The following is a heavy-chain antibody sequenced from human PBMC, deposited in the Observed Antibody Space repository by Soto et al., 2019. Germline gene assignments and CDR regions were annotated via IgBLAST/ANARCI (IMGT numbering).Heavy chain of an antibody. Sequence: SETLSLTCTVSGASISSGDYFWSWIRQSPGKGLQWIGYIYDSGSSYYNPSLKSRVTMSVDTSKNQFSLKLSSVTAADTAVYYCAREKGYISGPKNFDYWGQGTLVTSP. J-gene: IGHJ4*02. D-gene: IGHD5-12*01. CDR1: GASISSGDYF. CDR3: AREKGYISGPKNFDY. CDR2: IYDSGSS. V-gene: IGHV4-30-4*01.